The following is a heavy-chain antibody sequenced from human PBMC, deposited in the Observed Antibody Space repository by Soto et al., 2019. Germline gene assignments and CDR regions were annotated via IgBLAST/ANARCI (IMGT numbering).Heavy chain of an antibody. V-gene: IGHV3-23*01. CDR2: ISGSGGST. Sequence: GGSLRLSCAASGFTFSSYAMSWVRQAPGKGLEWVSAISGSGGSTYYADSVKGRFTISRDNSKNTLYLQMNSLRAEDTAVYYCAKADTVTTPYYYYMDVWGKGTTVTVSS. CDR1: GFTFSSYA. CDR3: AKADTVTTPYYYYMDV. D-gene: IGHD4-17*01. J-gene: IGHJ6*03.